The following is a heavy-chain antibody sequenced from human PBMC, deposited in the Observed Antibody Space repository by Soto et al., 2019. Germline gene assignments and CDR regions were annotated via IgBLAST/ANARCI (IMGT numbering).Heavy chain of an antibody. D-gene: IGHD5-18*01. CDR3: ARDNGYSYGIGY. CDR2: IIPILNTT. V-gene: IGHV1-69*01. J-gene: IGHJ4*02. Sequence: QVLLVQSGAEVKKPGSSVKVSCKVSGDSFRTIPITWIRQAPGQGLEWMGGIIPILNTTQYAERFQGRLTISADETTNTAFMELSSLASDDSAVFYCARDNGYSYGIGYWGPGTLVTVSS. CDR1: GDSFRTIP.